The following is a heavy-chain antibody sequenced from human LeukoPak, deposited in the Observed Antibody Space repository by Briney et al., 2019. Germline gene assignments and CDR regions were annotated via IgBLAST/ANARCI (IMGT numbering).Heavy chain of an antibody. CDR2: INHSGST. Sequence: PSQTLSLTCAVYGGSFSGYYWSWIRQPPGKGLEWIGEINHSGSTNYNPSLKSRVTISVDTSKNQFSLKLSSVTAADTAVYYCARGRKWLRLYYYYGMDVWGKGTTVTVSS. CDR3: ARGRKWLRLYYYYGMDV. J-gene: IGHJ6*04. V-gene: IGHV4-34*01. D-gene: IGHD5-12*01. CDR1: GGSFSGYY.